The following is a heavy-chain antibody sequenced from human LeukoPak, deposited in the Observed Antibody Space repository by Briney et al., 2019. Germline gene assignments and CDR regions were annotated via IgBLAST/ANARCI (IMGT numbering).Heavy chain of an antibody. D-gene: IGHD6-13*01. CDR3: ARSGGEQQPVGHPVYFDY. V-gene: IGHV4-59*01. J-gene: IGHJ4*02. Sequence: PSETLSLTCTVSGGSISSYYWSWFRQPPGKGLEWIGYIYYSGSTNYNPSLKSRVTISVDTSKNQFSLKLSSVTAADTAVYYCARSGGEQQPVGHPVYFDYWGQGTLVTVSS. CDR1: GGSISSYY. CDR2: IYYSGST.